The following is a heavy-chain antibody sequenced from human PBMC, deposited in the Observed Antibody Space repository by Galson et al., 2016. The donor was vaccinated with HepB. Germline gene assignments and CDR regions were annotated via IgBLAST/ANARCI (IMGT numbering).Heavy chain of an antibody. CDR2: INPTDSDT. CDR3: ARHWDSGSFDLDY. J-gene: IGHJ4*02. V-gene: IGHV5-51*01. Sequence: QSGAEVKKPGESLKISCRGSGYRFTTYWTGWVRQMPGKGLEWMGIINPTDSDTRYSPSFQGQVTISADKSISTAYLQWSSLKASDTAMYYCARHWDSGSFDLDYWGQGTLVTVSS. D-gene: IGHD3-10*01. CDR1: GYRFTTYW.